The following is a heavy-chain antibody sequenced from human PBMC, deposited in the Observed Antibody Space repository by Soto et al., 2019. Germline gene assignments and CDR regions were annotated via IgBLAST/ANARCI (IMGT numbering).Heavy chain of an antibody. CDR1: GFTFSTYA. J-gene: IGHJ4*02. D-gene: IGHD1-26*01. CDR3: AKSGPTGATKHLDY. CDR2: ISGSGCST. V-gene: IGHV3-23*01. Sequence: PGGSLRLSCAASGFTFSTYAMSWVRQAPGKGLEWVSTISGSGCSTYYADSVKGRFSISRDNSDNTLFLQMNSLRAEDTALYYWAKSGPTGATKHLDYWGQGTLVTVS.